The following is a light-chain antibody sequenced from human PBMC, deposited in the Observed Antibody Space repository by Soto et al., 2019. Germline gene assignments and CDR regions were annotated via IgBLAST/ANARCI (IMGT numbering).Light chain of an antibody. Sequence: EVVMTQSPATLSVSPGERITLSCRASQSVSSGLAWFQQKPGQAPRLLIYGVSTRATGIPARFSGSGSGTEFTLTISSLQSEDFAVYYCQQYSNWPPITFGQGTRLEIK. V-gene: IGKV3-15*01. CDR1: QSVSSG. CDR3: QQYSNWPPIT. J-gene: IGKJ5*01. CDR2: GVS.